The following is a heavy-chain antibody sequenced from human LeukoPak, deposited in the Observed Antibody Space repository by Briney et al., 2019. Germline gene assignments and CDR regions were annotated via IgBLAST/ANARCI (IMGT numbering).Heavy chain of an antibody. J-gene: IGHJ4*02. CDR1: GYTFTGYY. D-gene: IGHD2-8*01. V-gene: IGHV1-2*02. CDR3: ARDRGYCTNGVCYGEYYFDY. Sequence: ASVKVSCKASGYTFTGYYMHWVRQAPGQRLERMGWINPNSGGTNYAQKFQGRVTMTRDTSISTAYMELSRLRSDDTAVYYCARDRGYCTNGVCYGEYYFDYWGQGTLVTVSS. CDR2: INPNSGGT.